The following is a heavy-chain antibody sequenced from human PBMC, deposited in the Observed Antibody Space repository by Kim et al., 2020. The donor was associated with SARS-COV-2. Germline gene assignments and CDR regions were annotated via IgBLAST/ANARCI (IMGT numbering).Heavy chain of an antibody. CDR1: GYSFTSYW. V-gene: IGHV5-10-1*01. CDR3: ARVLSGYYRDDY. CDR2: IDPSDSYT. Sequence: GESLKISCKGSGYSFTSYWISWVRQMPGKGLEWMGRIDPSDSYTNYSPSFQGHVTISADKSISTAYLQWSSLKASDTAMYYCARVLSGYYRDDYWGQGTLVTVSS. D-gene: IGHD3-3*01. J-gene: IGHJ4*02.